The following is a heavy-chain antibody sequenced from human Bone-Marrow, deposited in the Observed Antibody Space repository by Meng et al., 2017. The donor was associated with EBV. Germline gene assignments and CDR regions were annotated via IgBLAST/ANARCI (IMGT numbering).Heavy chain of an antibody. D-gene: IGHD4-23*01. CDR3: ASLPDYGGNSGDY. CDR1: GGSISSSNW. V-gene: IGHV4-4*02. Sequence: QVQLQESGPGLVKPSETLSFTCTVFGGSISSSNWWSWVRQPPGKGLEWIGEIYHSGSTNYNPSLKSRVTISVDKSKNQFSLKLSSVTAADTAVYYCASLPDYGGNSGDYWGQGTLVTVSS. J-gene: IGHJ4*02. CDR2: IYHSGST.